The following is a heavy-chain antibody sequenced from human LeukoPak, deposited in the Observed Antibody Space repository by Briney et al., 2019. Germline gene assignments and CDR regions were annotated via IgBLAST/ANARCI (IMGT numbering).Heavy chain of an antibody. V-gene: IGHV3-30*02. J-gene: IGHJ3*02. Sequence: GGSLRLSCAASGFTFSSYGMHWVRQAPGKGLEWVAFIRYDGSNKYYADSVKGRFTISRDNSRNTLYLQMNSLRAEDTAVYYCANLMYKPKSDAFDIWGQGTMVTVSS. D-gene: IGHD1-14*01. CDR2: IRYDGSNK. CDR3: ANLMYKPKSDAFDI. CDR1: GFTFSSYG.